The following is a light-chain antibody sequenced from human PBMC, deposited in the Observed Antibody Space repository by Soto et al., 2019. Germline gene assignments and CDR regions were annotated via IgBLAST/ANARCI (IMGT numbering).Light chain of an antibody. CDR2: DAS. Sequence: DIQMTQSPSTLSASVGDSVTITCRASQSITIWLAWYQQKPGKAPKLLIYDASSLEGGVPSRFSGSGSGTEFTLTISGLQPDDFATYYCQQSYSSPYTFGQGTKLEIK. CDR1: QSITIW. CDR3: QQSYSSPYT. J-gene: IGKJ2*01. V-gene: IGKV1-5*01.